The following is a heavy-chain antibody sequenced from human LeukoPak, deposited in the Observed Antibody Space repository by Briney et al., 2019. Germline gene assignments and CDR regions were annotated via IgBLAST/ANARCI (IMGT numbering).Heavy chain of an antibody. CDR1: GGSISRYY. Sequence: SGTLSLTCTVSGGSISRYYWNWIRQPPGKGLEWIGYIYYSGSTNYNPSLKSRVTISVDTSKNQFSLKLSSVTAADTAVYYCARGFYGDYLFDAFDMWGQGTMVTVSS. CDR3: ARGFYGDYLFDAFDM. D-gene: IGHD4-17*01. J-gene: IGHJ3*02. CDR2: IYYSGST. V-gene: IGHV4-59*01.